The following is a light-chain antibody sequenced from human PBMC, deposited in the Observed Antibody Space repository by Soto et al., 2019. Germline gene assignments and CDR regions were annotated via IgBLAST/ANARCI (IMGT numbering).Light chain of an antibody. V-gene: IGKV1-17*03. CDR1: QGISNY. CDR2: AAS. Sequence: IQMTQSPSAMSASVGDRVNITCLASQGISNYLAWFRLKPGKVPKRLMYAASTLQSGVPSRFSGSGSGTEFTLTITSLQPDDFATYYCQQYNSYPWTFGQRTKV. J-gene: IGKJ1*01. CDR3: QQYNSYPWT.